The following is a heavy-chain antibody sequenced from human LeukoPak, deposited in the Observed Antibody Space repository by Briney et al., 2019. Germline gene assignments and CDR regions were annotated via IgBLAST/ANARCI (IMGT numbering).Heavy chain of an antibody. CDR1: GGSFSGYY. D-gene: IGHD3-10*01. V-gene: IGHV4-34*01. Sequence: SETLSLTCAVYGGSFSGYYWSWIRQPPGKGLEWIGEINHSGSTNYNPSLKSRVTISVDTSKNQFSLKLSSVTAADTAVYYCASQTYYYGSGSRYCYMDVWGKGTTVTISS. CDR3: ASQTYYYGSGSRYCYMDV. J-gene: IGHJ6*03. CDR2: INHSGST.